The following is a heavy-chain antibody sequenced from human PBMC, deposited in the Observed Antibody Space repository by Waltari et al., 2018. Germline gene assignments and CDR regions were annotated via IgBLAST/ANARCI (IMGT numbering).Heavy chain of an antibody. Sequence: QVQLVQSGAEVKKPGASVKVSCKASGYTFTSYAMPWVRQAPGQRLEWMGWINAGNGNTKYSQECQGRVTITRDTSASTAYMELSSLRSEDMAVYYCARGHYGTWFDPWGQGTLVTVSS. J-gene: IGHJ5*02. CDR1: GYTFTSYA. CDR2: INAGNGNT. D-gene: IGHD4-17*01. CDR3: ARGHYGTWFDP. V-gene: IGHV1-3*03.